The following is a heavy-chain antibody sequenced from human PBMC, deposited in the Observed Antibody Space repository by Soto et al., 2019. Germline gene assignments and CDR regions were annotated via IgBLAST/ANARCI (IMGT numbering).Heavy chain of an antibody. V-gene: IGHV4-59*04. CDR1: GGSISSYY. CDR2: IYYSGST. D-gene: IGHD1-26*01. J-gene: IGHJ5*02. CDR3: ATQEVGGSYVYTFDP. Sequence: SETLSLTCTVSGGSISSYYWSWIRQPPGTGLEWIGEIYYSGSTYYNPSLKSRVTISVDTSKNHFSLKLSSVTAADTAVYYCATQEVGGSYVYTFDPWGQGTLVTVSS.